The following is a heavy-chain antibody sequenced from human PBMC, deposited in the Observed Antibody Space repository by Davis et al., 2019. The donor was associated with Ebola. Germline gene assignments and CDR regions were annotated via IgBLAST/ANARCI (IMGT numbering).Heavy chain of an antibody. Sequence: AASVTVSCKASGYTFTSYAMHWVRQAPGQRLEWMGWINAGNGNTKYSQKFQGRVTITRDTSASTAYMELSSLRSEDTAVYYCARDSRYSSTWFDPWGQGTLVTVSS. CDR2: INAGNGNT. CDR3: ARDSRYSSTWFDP. CDR1: GYTFTSYA. D-gene: IGHD6-13*01. V-gene: IGHV1-3*01. J-gene: IGHJ5*02.